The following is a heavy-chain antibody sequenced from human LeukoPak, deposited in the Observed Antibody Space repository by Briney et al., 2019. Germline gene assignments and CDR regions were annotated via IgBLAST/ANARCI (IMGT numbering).Heavy chain of an antibody. Sequence: GGSLRLSCAVSGFTFNNYGMTWARQAPGKGLEWVAFIRYDGDNKYYTDSVKGRFTISRDNSKNTLYLQMNSLRAEDTAVYYCAKPHFDSWGQGTLVTVSS. V-gene: IGHV3-30*02. CDR1: GFTFNNYG. CDR2: IRYDGDNK. CDR3: AKPHFDS. J-gene: IGHJ4*02.